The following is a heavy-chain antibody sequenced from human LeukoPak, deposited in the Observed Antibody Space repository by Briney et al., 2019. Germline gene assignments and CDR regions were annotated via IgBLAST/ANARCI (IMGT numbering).Heavy chain of an antibody. D-gene: IGHD5-24*01. Sequence: GGSLRLSCAASGFTFSSYGMSWVRQAPGKGLEWVSGISGSGGSTYYADSVKGRFTISRDNSKNTLYLQMNSLRAEDTAVYYCAKDPLWLQLRAGVDYWGQGTLFTVSS. CDR3: AKDPLWLQLRAGVDY. CDR2: ISGSGGST. CDR1: GFTFSSYG. V-gene: IGHV3-23*01. J-gene: IGHJ4*02.